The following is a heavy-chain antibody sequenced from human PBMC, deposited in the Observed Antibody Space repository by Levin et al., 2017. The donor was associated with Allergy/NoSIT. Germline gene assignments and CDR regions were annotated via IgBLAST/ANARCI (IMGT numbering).Heavy chain of an antibody. CDR1: EFTFSTYG. Sequence: PGGSLRLSCAASEFTFSTYGMHWVRQAPGEGLEWVAIISYDGRDTYYADSVKGRFIISRDNSKNTLYLQMNTLRIEDTAVYYCAKYRYSGSGSYSSRPMDVWGQGTTVSVSS. V-gene: IGHV3-30*18. CDR2: ISYDGRDT. D-gene: IGHD3-10*01. J-gene: IGHJ6*02. CDR3: AKYRYSGSGSYSSRPMDV.